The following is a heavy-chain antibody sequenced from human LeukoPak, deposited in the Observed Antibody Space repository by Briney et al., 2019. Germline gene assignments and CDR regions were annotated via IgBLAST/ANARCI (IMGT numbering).Heavy chain of an antibody. CDR2: IYSGGST. Sequence: GGSLRLSCAASGFTVSSNYMSWVRQAPGRGLEWVSVIYSGGSTYYADSVKGRFTISRDNSKNTLFLQMNSLRAGDTAVYYCARGTVTNVDYWGQGTLVTVSS. CDR3: ARGTVTNVDY. V-gene: IGHV3-66*01. CDR1: GFTVSSNY. J-gene: IGHJ4*02. D-gene: IGHD2-8*01.